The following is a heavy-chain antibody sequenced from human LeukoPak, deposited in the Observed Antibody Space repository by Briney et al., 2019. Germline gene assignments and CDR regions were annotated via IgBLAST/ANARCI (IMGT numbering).Heavy chain of an antibody. D-gene: IGHD3-10*01. J-gene: IGHJ4*02. V-gene: IGHV4-59*01. CDR1: GGSLSSYY. CDR2: IYYTGST. CDR3: ARGGSGSYHPLGY. Sequence: SETLSLTCTVSGGSLSSYYWTWIRQPPGKGLEWIGYIYYTGSTSYNPSLKSRVTISVQTSKNQFSLKLSSVTAADTAVYYCARGGSGSYHPLGYWGQGTLVTVSS.